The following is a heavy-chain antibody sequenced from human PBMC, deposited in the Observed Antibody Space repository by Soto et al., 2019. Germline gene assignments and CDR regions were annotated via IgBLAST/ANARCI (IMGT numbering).Heavy chain of an antibody. CDR3: AKVKGVVVAATPYYYYGMDV. Sequence: PGGSLRLSCAASGFTFSSYGMHWVRQAPGKGLEWVAVISYDGSNKYYADSVKGRFTISRDNSKNTLYLQMNSLRAEDTAVYYCAKVKGVVVAATPYYYYGMDVWGQGTTVTVSS. CDR1: GFTFSSYG. V-gene: IGHV3-30*18. J-gene: IGHJ6*02. D-gene: IGHD2-15*01. CDR2: ISYDGSNK.